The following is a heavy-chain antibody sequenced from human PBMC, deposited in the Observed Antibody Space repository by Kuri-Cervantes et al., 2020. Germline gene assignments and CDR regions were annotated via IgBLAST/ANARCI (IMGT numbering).Heavy chain of an antibody. CDR2: IYHSGST. CDR1: GGSISSSNW. CDR3: ARGAGDYGGNSDY. Sequence: SETLSLTCAVSGGSISSSNWWSWVRQPPGKGLEWIGEIYHSGSTNYNPSLKSRVTISVDKSKSQFSLKLSSVTAADTAVYYCARGAGDYGGNSDYWGQGTLVTVSS. D-gene: IGHD4-23*01. J-gene: IGHJ4*02. V-gene: IGHV4-4*02.